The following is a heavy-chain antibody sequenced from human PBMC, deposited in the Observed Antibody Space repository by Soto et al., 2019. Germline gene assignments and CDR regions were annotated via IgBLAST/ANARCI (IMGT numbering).Heavy chain of an antibody. CDR3: TTDNILTGYLVDY. V-gene: IGHV3-15*01. CDR2: IKSKTDGGTT. Sequence: VQLVESGGGLVKPGGSLRLSCAASGFTFSNAWMSWVRQAPGKGLEWVGRIKSKTDGGTTDYAAPVKGRFTISRDDSKNTLYLQMNSLKTEDTAVYYCTTDNILTGYLVDYWGQGTLVTVSS. J-gene: IGHJ4*02. CDR1: GFTFSNAW. D-gene: IGHD3-9*01.